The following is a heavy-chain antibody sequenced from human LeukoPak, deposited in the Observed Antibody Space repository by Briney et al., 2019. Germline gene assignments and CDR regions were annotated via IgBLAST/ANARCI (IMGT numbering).Heavy chain of an antibody. V-gene: IGHV6-1*01. CDR3: ASEEGIAAAGAFDI. J-gene: IGHJ3*02. Sequence: SRTLSLTFAFSGDSVSSNSAAWNWLRQSPSRGLEWLGRTYYRSKWYNDYAVSVKSRITINPDTSKNQFSLQLNSVTPEDTTVYYCASEEGIAAAGAFDIWGQGTMVTVSS. D-gene: IGHD6-13*01. CDR2: TYYRSKWYN. CDR1: GDSVSSNSAA.